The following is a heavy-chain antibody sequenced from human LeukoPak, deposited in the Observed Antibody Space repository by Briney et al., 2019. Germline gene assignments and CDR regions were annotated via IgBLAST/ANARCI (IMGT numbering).Heavy chain of an antibody. J-gene: IGHJ4*02. CDR3: ARDDNEKQWPRGVDY. D-gene: IGHD6-19*01. V-gene: IGHV1-2*02. CDR1: GYTFTGYY. CDR2: INPNSGGT. Sequence: ASVKVSCKASGYTFTGYYMHWVRQAPGQGLEWMGWINPNSGGTNYAQKFQGRVTMTRDTSISTAYMELSRLRSDDTAVYYCARDDNEKQWPRGVDYWGQGTLVTVSS.